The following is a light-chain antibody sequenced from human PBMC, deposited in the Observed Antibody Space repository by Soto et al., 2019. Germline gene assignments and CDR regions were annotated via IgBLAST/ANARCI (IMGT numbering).Light chain of an antibody. CDR1: SXNIXAGYD. V-gene: IGLV1-40*01. CDR2: GNN. J-gene: IGLJ1*01. CDR3: QSYATGLSVLYV. Sequence: QSVLTQPPSVSGAPGQRVTISCTXSSXNIXAGYDVHWYQQLPGTAPKLLIYGNNNRPSGVPDRFSGSKSGTSASLAVTGLQAEDEADYYCQSYATGLSVLYVFGTGTKLTVL.